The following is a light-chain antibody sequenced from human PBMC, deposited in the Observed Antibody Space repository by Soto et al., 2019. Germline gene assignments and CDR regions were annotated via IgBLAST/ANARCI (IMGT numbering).Light chain of an antibody. CDR1: SSDVGGYNY. CDR2: EVS. Sequence: ALTQPASVSGSPGQSITISCTGTSSDVGGYNYVSWYQQHPGKAPKLMIYEVSNRPSGVSNRFSGSKSGNTASLTISGLQAADEAGYYCSSYTGSSSLYVFGTGTKVTVL. CDR3: SSYTGSSSLYV. V-gene: IGLV2-14*01. J-gene: IGLJ1*01.